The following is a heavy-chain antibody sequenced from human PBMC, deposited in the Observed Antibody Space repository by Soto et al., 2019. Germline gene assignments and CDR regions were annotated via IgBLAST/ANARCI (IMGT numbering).Heavy chain of an antibody. V-gene: IGHV3-23*01. CDR3: AKDRKSGSGWYWDY. CDR2: ISGSGTST. D-gene: IGHD6-19*01. J-gene: IGHJ4*02. CDR1: GFTFSNFA. Sequence: EVQLLESGGGLVQPGGSLRLSCAASGFTFSNFAMSWVRQAPGKGLEWVSAISGSGTSTYDADSVKGRFSISRDNSKNTLYLQMNSLRAEDTAVYYCAKDRKSGSGWYWDYRGQGTLVTVSS.